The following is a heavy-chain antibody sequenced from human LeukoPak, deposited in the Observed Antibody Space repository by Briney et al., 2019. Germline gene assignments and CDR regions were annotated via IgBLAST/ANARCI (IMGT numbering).Heavy chain of an antibody. CDR1: GFTFSFYS. D-gene: IGHD2-2*01. CDR3: VRDQQPEVPTSDSSPSA. CDR2: ISSSGTYI. V-gene: IGHV3-21*01. J-gene: IGHJ5*02. Sequence: PGGSLRLSCAASGFTFSFYSMHWVRQAPGKGLEWVSCISSSGTYIYYADSVKGRFIISRDNEKNSLHLQMNILRADDTAVYYCVRDQQPEVPTSDSSPSAWGQGTLVTVSS.